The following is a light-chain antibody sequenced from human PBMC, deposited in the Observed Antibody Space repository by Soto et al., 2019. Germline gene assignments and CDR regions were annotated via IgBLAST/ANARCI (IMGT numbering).Light chain of an antibody. V-gene: IGLV6-57*04. CDR2: EDN. CDR3: QSYDSSNSYV. CDR1: SGSIASNY. Sequence: NFMLTQPHSVSESPGKTVTISCTRSSGSIASNYVQWYQQRPGSAPTTVICEDNQRPSGVPDRFSGSIDSSSNSASLTISGLKTEDEADYYCQSYDSSNSYVFGTGTKLTVL. J-gene: IGLJ1*01.